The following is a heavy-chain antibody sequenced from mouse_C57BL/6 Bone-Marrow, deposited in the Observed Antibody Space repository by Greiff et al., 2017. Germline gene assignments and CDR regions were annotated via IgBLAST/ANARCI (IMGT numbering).Heavy chain of an antibody. J-gene: IGHJ2*01. CDR1: GFNIKDDY. CDR3: TTRCSYGCFDY. Sequence: EVQLQQSGAELVRPGASVKLSCTASGFNIKDDYMHWVKQRPEPGLEWIGWIDPGNGDTEYASKFQGKATIAADTSSNTAYLQLSSLTSEDTAVYYCTTRCSYGCFDYWGQGTTLTVSS. V-gene: IGHV14-4*01. D-gene: IGHD2-2*01. CDR2: IDPGNGDT.